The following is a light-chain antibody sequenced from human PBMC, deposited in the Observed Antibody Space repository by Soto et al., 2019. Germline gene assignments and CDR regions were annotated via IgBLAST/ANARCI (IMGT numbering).Light chain of an antibody. Sequence: SQSVSNNYLAWYQQKPGQAPRLLIYGASNRATGIPARFSGSGSGTDFTLTISSLEPEDFAVYYCQQRSNSFGFGQGTRLDIK. V-gene: IGKV3-11*01. CDR2: GAS. CDR3: QQRSNSFG. J-gene: IGKJ5*01. CDR1: QSVSNNY.